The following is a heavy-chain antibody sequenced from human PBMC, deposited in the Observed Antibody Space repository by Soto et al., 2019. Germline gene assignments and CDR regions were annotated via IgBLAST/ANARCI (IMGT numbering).Heavy chain of an antibody. CDR2: IYYSGST. V-gene: IGHV4-59*01. CDR1: GGSISSCY. D-gene: IGHD3-16*01. J-gene: IGHJ4*02. Sequence: SSETLSLTCIVSGGSISSCYWIWIRQPPGKGLEWIGYIYYSGSTNYNPSLKSRVTISADTSKNQFSLRLSSVTAADTAVYYCARDYYDTTHYFDHWGQGTLVTVSS. CDR3: ARDYYDTTHYFDH.